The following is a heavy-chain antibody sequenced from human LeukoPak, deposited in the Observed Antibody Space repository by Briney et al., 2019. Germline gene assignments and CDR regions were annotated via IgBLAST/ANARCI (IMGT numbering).Heavy chain of an antibody. D-gene: IGHD1-26*01. CDR3: TIESRWELPPLDS. CDR2: ITSETDGGTA. V-gene: IGHV3-15*01. CDR1: GFTFSNAW. J-gene: IGHJ4*02. Sequence: TGGSLRLSCAASGFTFSNAWMTWVRQAPGKGLEWVGRITSETDGGTADYAAPVRGRFTISRDDSKNTLFLQMNSLKTEDTAVYYCTIESRWELPPLDSWGQGTLVTVSS.